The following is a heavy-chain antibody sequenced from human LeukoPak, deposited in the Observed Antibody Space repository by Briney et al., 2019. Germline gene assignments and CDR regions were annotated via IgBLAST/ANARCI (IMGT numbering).Heavy chain of an antibody. CDR3: ATNLATVVTPAYY. D-gene: IGHD4-23*01. CDR2: FDPEDGAT. J-gene: IGHJ4*02. Sequence: ASVKVSCKVSGYTLTELSMHWVRQAPGKGLEWMGGFDPEDGATILAQKFQGRVTMTEDTSTDTAYMELSSLRSEDTAVYYCATNLATVVTPAYYWGQGTLVTVSS. CDR1: GYTLTELS. V-gene: IGHV1-24*01.